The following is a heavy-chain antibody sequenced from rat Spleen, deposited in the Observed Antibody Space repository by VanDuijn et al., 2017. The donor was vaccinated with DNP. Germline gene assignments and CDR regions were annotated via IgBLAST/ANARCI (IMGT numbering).Heavy chain of an antibody. V-gene: IGHV5-17*01. Sequence: EVQLVESGGGVVQPGRSLKLSCVASGFTFSDYAMAWVRQAPKKGLEWVATISYDGTRTYYRDSVKGRFTISRDNAKSTLYLQMDSLRSEDTATFYCATLAEMVMPPFAYWGQGTLVTVSS. J-gene: IGHJ3*01. D-gene: IGHD1-12*03. CDR2: ISYDGTRT. CDR1: GFTFSDYA. CDR3: ATLAEMVMPPFAY.